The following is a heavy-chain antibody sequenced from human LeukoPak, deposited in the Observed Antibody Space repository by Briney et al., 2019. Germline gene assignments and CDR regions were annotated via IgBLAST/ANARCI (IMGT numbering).Heavy chain of an antibody. CDR2: IIPIFGTA. CDR1: GGTFSSYA. CDR3: ARGGITMVRGVQKNYYYYYMDV. D-gene: IGHD3-10*01. J-gene: IGHJ6*03. Sequence: SVKVSCKASGGTFSSYAISWVRQAPGQGLEWMGGIIPIFGTANYAQKFQGRVTITADESTSTAYMELSSLRSEDTAVYYCARGGITMVRGVQKNYYYYYMDVWGKGTTVTISS. V-gene: IGHV1-69*13.